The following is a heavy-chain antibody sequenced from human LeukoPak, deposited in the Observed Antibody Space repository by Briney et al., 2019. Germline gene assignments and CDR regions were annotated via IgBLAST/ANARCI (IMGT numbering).Heavy chain of an antibody. CDR2: IKEDGRKK. V-gene: IGHV3-7*01. Sequence: GGSLRLSRVVSGFTFDKYWMNWVRQAPGKGLEWVANIKEDGRKKYYVDSVKGRFTISRDNAKNSLYLQMNSLRAEDTAVYYCARDTRFDHLNRDAFDIWGQGTMVTVSS. CDR3: ARDTRFDHLNRDAFDI. CDR1: GFTFDKYW. J-gene: IGHJ3*02. D-gene: IGHD3-3*01.